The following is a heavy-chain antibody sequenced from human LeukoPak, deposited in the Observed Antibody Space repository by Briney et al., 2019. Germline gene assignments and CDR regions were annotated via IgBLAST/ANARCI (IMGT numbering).Heavy chain of an antibody. D-gene: IGHD2-2*01. Sequence: QPGGSLRLSCAASGFTFSSYWMSWVRQAPGKGLEWVANIKQDGSEKCYVDSVKGRFTISRDNAKNSLYLQMNSLRAEDTAVYYCASGHVVVVPAAIEYFQHWGQGTLVTVSS. J-gene: IGHJ1*01. CDR2: IKQDGSEK. V-gene: IGHV3-7*01. CDR3: ASGHVVVVPAAIEYFQH. CDR1: GFTFSSYW.